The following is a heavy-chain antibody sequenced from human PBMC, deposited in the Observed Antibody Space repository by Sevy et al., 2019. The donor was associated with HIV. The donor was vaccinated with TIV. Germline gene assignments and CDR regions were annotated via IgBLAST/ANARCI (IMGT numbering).Heavy chain of an antibody. Sequence: SETLSLTCTVSGGSITSLYWNWIRQPPGKGLEWISNINYNGHINYNPSLKSRVTLSLDTSKNQFSLRLSSGTAADTAMYYCAGENAWGRGYSWGQGTLVTVSS. D-gene: IGHD1-26*01. CDR2: INYNGHI. V-gene: IGHV4-59*08. J-gene: IGHJ4*02. CDR3: AGENAWGRGYS. CDR1: GGSITSLY.